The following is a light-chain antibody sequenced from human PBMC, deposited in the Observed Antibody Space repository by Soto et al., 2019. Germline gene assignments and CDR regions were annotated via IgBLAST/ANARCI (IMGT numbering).Light chain of an antibody. Sequence: QSALTQPASVSGSPGQSITISCTGTSSDVGSYNLVSWYQQHPGKAPKLMIYEVSKRPSGVSNRFSCSKSGNTASLTISGLQAEDEADYYCCSYAGSSTPYVFGTGTKLTVL. CDR2: EVS. V-gene: IGLV2-23*02. CDR1: SSDVGSYNL. CDR3: CSYAGSSTPYV. J-gene: IGLJ1*01.